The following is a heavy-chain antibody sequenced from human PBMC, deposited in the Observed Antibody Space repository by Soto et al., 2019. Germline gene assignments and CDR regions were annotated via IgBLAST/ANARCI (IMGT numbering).Heavy chain of an antibody. CDR2: ISSNGGST. Sequence: GGSLRLSCSASGFTFSSYAMHWVRQAPGKGLEYVSAISSNGGSTYYADSVKGRFTISRDNSKNTLYLQMSSLRAEDTAVYYCVKDERAKPAAGGYWGQGTLVTVSS. J-gene: IGHJ4*02. CDR3: VKDERAKPAAGGY. V-gene: IGHV3-64D*08. CDR1: GFTFSSYA. D-gene: IGHD6-13*01.